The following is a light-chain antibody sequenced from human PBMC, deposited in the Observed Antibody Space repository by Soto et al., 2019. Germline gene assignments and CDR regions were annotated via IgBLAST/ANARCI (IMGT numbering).Light chain of an antibody. CDR2: AAS. J-gene: IGKJ5*01. CDR3: QQDYSTLAT. CDR1: ESISRH. V-gene: IGKV1-39*01. Sequence: DIQMSQSPSSLSASVGDRVTIPCRAAESISRHLNWYQQKPGRAPDLLIYAASTLQNGVPSRFTGSGSGTEFTLTITGLQLEDFATYYCQQDYSTLATFGQGTRLEI.